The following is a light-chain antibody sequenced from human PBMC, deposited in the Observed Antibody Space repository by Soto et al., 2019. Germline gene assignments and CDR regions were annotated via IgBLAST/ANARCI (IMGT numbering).Light chain of an antibody. CDR3: AAWDDSLSGVV. CDR1: SSNSGSNY. CDR2: RNS. J-gene: IGLJ2*01. Sequence: QSVLTQPPSASGTPGQRVTISCSGSSSNSGSNYAYWYQQLPGTVPQLLIYRNSERPSGVPDRFSGSKSGTSASLAINGLRSEDEADYYCAAWDDSLSGVVFGGGTKVTVL. V-gene: IGLV1-47*01.